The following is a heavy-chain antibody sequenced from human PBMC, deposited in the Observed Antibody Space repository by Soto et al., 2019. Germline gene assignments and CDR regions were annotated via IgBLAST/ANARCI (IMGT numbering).Heavy chain of an antibody. CDR2: IYYSGST. V-gene: IGHV4-31*03. Sequence: QVQLQESGPGLVKPSQTLSLTCTVSGGSISSGGYYWSWIRQHPGKGLEWIGYIYYSGSTYYNPSLKSRVTISVDTSKNQFSLKLSSVTAADTAVYYCARVINVDIVATMRWFDPWGQGTLVTVSS. J-gene: IGHJ5*02. D-gene: IGHD5-12*01. CDR3: ARVINVDIVATMRWFDP. CDR1: GGSISSGGYY.